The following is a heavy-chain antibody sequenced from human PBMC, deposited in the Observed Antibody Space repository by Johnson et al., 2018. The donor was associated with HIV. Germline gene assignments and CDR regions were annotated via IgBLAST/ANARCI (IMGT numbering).Heavy chain of an antibody. V-gene: IGHV3-30*18. CDR3: AKRRVAGDDAFDV. CDR2: ISYDGSYQ. CDR1: GFTVSSNY. D-gene: IGHD6-19*01. J-gene: IGHJ3*01. Sequence: QVQLVESGGGSVQPGGSLRLSCAASGFTVSSNYMSWVRQAPGKGLEWVAVISYDGSYQYYADSAKGRFTISRDNSKNTLYLQMTSLRAEDTAMYYCAKRRVAGDDAFDVWGQGTMVIVSS.